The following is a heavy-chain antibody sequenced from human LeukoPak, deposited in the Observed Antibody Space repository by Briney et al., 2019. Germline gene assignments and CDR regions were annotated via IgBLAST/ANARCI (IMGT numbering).Heavy chain of an antibody. D-gene: IGHD3-22*01. CDR1: GFTFTGYA. CDR3: AKRDYYDSSGFSPLFQH. CDR2: ISGDAANA. V-gene: IGHV3-23*01. J-gene: IGHJ1*01. Sequence: GRSLRLPCAAFGFTFTGYAMSWLRQAPGKGLEFVSAISGDAANAFYADSVKGRFTVSRDNSQNILYLQLSNLRAEDTAVYYCAKRDYYDSSGFSPLFQHWGPGTLVTVSS.